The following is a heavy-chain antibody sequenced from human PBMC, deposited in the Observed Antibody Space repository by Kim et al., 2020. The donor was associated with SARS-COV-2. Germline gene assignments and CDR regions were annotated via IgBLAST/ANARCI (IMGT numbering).Heavy chain of an antibody. J-gene: IGHJ4*02. V-gene: IGHV3-23*01. CDR2: IGPDDDT. CDR3: VSRGTNWGPFDY. CDR1: GIIFSRYV. D-gene: IGHD7-27*01. Sequence: GGSLRLSCAASGIIFSRYVMNWVCQGPGKGLEWVSTIGPDDDTLSSDTVKGRFTISRDNSKNLLYLQLNSLRDEDTALYFCVSRGTNWGPFDYWGQGALVTVSS.